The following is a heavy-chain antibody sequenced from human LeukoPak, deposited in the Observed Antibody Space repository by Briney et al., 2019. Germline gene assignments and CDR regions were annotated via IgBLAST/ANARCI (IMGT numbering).Heavy chain of an antibody. CDR2: ITHSGST. V-gene: IGHV4-34*01. Sequence: SETLSLTCAVYGGSFSGYYWSWIRQPPEKGLEWIGEITHSGSTYYNPSLKSRVTISIDTSKTQFSLKLRSVTAADTAVYYCARATPDGSGSYYGPFDYWGQGTLVTVSS. CDR1: GGSFSGYY. J-gene: IGHJ4*02. CDR3: ARATPDGSGSYYGPFDY. D-gene: IGHD3-10*01.